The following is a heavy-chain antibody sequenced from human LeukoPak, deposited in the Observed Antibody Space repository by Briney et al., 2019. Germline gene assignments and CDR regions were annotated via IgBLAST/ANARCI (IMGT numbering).Heavy chain of an antibody. Sequence: PGGSLRLSCAASGFSFNTYAMSWVRQAPGKGLEWVSAISNTGGSTYYADSVKGRFTISRDKSKNTLSLQMNSLRAEDTAVYYCAKALPKYCGGDCYSQVDYWGQGTLVTVSS. D-gene: IGHD2-21*02. CDR1: GFSFNTYA. V-gene: IGHV3-23*01. J-gene: IGHJ4*02. CDR2: ISNTGGST. CDR3: AKALPKYCGGDCYSQVDY.